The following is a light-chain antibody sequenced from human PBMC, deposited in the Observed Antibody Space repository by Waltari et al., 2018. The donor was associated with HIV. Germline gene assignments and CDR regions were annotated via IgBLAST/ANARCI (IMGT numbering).Light chain of an antibody. CDR2: RNY. CDR1: TSNVETQW. V-gene: IGLV1-47*01. Sequence: QSVLPQPPSASGTPGQTVTISCSGSTSNVETQWVYWYQQLPGTAPKLLIYRNYQRPSGVLDRFSSSKSGASASLIISGLRSEDEADYSCGVWDSTLKQWLFGGGTKLTVL. J-gene: IGLJ3*02. CDR3: GVWDSTLKQWL.